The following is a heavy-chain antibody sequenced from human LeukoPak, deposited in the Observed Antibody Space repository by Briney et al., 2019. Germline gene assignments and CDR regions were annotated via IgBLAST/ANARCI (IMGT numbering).Heavy chain of an antibody. CDR1: GLSFSTYA. V-gene: IGHV3-23*01. J-gene: IGHJ4*02. Sequence: GGSLRLSCAASGLSFSTYAMTWVRQAPGKGLEWVSAISGSGDNTYYADSVKGRFTISRDNSKNTLYLQMNSLRAEDTAVYYCAREHQPGYSSSWYSLDYWGQGSLVTVSS. D-gene: IGHD6-13*01. CDR2: ISGSGDNT. CDR3: AREHQPGYSSSWYSLDY.